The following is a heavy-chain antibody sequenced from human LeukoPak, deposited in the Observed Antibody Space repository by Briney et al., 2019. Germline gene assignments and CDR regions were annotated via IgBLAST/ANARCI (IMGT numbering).Heavy chain of an antibody. V-gene: IGHV1-2*06. J-gene: IGHJ5*02. D-gene: IGHD1-26*01. CDR2: INPNSGGT. Sequence: ASVKVSCKASGYTFTGYYMHWVRQAPGQGLEWMGRINPNSGGTNYAQKFQGRVTMTRDTSISTAYMEMSRLRSDGTTVYYCARGELVGLGATSAGWFDPWGQGTLVTVSS. CDR1: GYTFTGYY. CDR3: ARGELVGLGATSAGWFDP.